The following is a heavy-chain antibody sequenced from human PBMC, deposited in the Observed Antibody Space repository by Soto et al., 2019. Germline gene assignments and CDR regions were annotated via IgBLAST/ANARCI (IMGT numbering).Heavy chain of an antibody. CDR2: INIDGSST. J-gene: IGHJ5*02. D-gene: IGHD2-21*02. CDR1: GFTFSSYW. Sequence: QTGGSLRLSCAASGFTFSSYWMHWVRQAPGKGLVWVSHINIDGSSTSYADSVKGRFTISRDNAKNTLYLQMNSLRAEDTALYYCAKSLFYGDYNWLDPWGQGTLVTVSS. V-gene: IGHV3-74*01. CDR3: AKSLFYGDYNWLDP.